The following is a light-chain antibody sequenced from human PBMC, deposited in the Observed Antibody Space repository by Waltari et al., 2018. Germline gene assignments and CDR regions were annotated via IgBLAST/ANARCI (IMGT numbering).Light chain of an antibody. Sequence: QSALTQPASVSGSPGQSITISCTGTNNDIGAYNYVSWYQRHPGKAPNIILYEVSKRPAGVAGCVSGCKSGNTASLTISGLQAEDEADYYCCSYRVGCAYVVFGGGSKLTVL. CDR1: NNDIGAYNY. CDR3: CSYRVGCAYVV. V-gene: IGLV2-14*01. J-gene: IGLJ3*02. CDR2: EVS.